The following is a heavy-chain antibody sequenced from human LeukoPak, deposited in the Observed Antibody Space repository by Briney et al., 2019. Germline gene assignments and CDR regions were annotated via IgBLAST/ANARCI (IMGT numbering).Heavy chain of an antibody. V-gene: IGHV3-23*01. CDR3: AHGTVYQLDY. Sequence: GGSLRLSCAASGFSFSSDGMSWVRQAPGKGLEWVSGILGGAGSTYYADSVKGRFIISRDNSKNTLYLQMNSLRAEDTAVYYCAHGTVYQLDYWGQGTLVTVSS. CDR2: ILGGAGST. J-gene: IGHJ4*02. CDR1: GFSFSSDG. D-gene: IGHD2-8*01.